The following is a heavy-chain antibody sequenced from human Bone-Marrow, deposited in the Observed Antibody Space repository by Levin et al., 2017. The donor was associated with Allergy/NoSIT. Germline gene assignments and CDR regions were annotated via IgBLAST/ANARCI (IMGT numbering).Heavy chain of an antibody. CDR1: GGTFGSYS. CDR3: AREEWEHHYFEY. V-gene: IGHV1-69*08. CDR2: IVPVLGKP. Sequence: ASVKVSCKTSGGTFGSYSVSWVRQAPGQGLEWMGRIVPVLGKPSYAPKFQGKVTMSADKSSSKAYMELNTLRSEDTAIYYCAREEWEHHYFEYWGQGTLVPVSS. D-gene: IGHD1-26*01. J-gene: IGHJ4*02.